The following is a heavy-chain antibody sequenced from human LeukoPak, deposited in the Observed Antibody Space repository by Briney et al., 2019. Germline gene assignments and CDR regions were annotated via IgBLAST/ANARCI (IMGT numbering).Heavy chain of an antibody. CDR2: ISSSGSTI. J-gene: IGHJ5*02. V-gene: IGHV3-11*01. CDR3: ASTVTRGPNWFDP. CDR1: GFTFSDYY. Sequence: EGSLRLSCAASGFTFSDYYMSWIRQAPGKGLEWVSYISSSGSTIYYADSVKGRFTISRDNAKNSLYLQMNSLRAEDTAVYYCASTVTRGPNWFDPWGQGTLVTVSS. D-gene: IGHD4-11*01.